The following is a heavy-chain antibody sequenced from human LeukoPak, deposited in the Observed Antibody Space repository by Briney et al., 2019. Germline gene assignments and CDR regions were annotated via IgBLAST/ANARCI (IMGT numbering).Heavy chain of an antibody. CDR1: GFTFGSYS. Sequence: GGSLRLSCAASGFTFGSYSMNWVRQAPGKGLEWVSYIGISSSSIYYAESVKGRFTISRDNAKNSVYLQMDSLRDEDTAVYYCARDYIYAFDIWGQGTMVTVSS. CDR2: IGISSSSI. J-gene: IGHJ3*02. D-gene: IGHD2-21*01. V-gene: IGHV3-48*02. CDR3: ARDYIYAFDI.